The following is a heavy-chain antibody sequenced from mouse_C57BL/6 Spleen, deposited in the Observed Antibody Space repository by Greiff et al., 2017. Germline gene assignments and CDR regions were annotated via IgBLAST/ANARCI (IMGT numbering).Heavy chain of an antibody. Sequence: VQLQESGPELGKPGASVKISCKASGYTFTDYYINWVKQRPGQGLEWIGWIFPGSGSTYYNEKFKGKATLTVDKSSSTAYMLLSSLTSEDSAVYFCARHYYGSRGFDYWGQGTTLTVSS. D-gene: IGHD1-1*01. V-gene: IGHV1-75*01. CDR2: IFPGSGST. CDR3: ARHYYGSRGFDY. CDR1: GYTFTDYY. J-gene: IGHJ2*01.